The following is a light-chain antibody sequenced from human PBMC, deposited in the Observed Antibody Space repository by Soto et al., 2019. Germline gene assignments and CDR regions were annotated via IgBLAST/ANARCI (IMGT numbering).Light chain of an antibody. CDR2: EGI. CDR3: SSYTTSNTYV. V-gene: IGLV2-14*02. J-gene: IGLJ1*01. Sequence: SVLTQPASVSGSPGQSITISCTGTSSTVGGFNVVSWYQQHPGKAPKVIIYEGIKRPSGVSNRFSGSNSGSTASLTISGLQAEDEADYYCSSYTTSNTYVFGTGTKVTVL. CDR1: SSTVGGFNV.